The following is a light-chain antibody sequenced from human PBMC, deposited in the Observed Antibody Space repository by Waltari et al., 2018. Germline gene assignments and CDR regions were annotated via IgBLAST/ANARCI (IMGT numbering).Light chain of an antibody. CDR2: GTS. V-gene: IGKV1-12*01. CDR3: QQGKSFPIT. CDR1: QDIGNR. J-gene: IGKJ3*01. Sequence: DIQMTQSPSPVSASVGDRVTITCRASQDIGNRLAWYQQKPGKAPNLLIYGTSSLQTGVPSRFSDSGSGTEFTLTISSLQPEDFGTYYCQQGKSFPITFGPGTKVEIK.